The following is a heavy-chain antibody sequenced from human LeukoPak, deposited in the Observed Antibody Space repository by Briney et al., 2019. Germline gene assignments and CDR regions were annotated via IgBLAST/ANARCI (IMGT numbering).Heavy chain of an antibody. CDR1: GYTFTSYY. V-gene: IGHV1-46*01. Sequence: ASVKVSCKASGYTFTSYYMHWVRQAPGQGLEWMGIINPSGGSTSYAQKFQGRVTVTRDASTSTVYMELSSLRSEDTAVYYCARVRPREYYDFWSGYSDAFDIWGQGTMVTVSS. J-gene: IGHJ3*02. D-gene: IGHD3-3*01. CDR3: ARVRPREYYDFWSGYSDAFDI. CDR2: INPSGGST.